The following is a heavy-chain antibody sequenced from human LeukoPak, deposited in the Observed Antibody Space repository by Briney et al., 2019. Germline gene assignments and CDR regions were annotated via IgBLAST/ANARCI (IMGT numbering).Heavy chain of an antibody. D-gene: IGHD3-10*01. J-gene: IGHJ4*02. Sequence: TSETLSLTCTVSGGSISSYYWSWIRQPPGEGLEWIGYIYYSGSTNYNPSLKSRVTISVDTSKNQFSLKLSSVTAADTAVYYCARAYGSGSYPSFNFDYWGQGTLVTVSS. CDR3: ARAYGSGSYPSFNFDY. V-gene: IGHV4-59*01. CDR1: GGSISSYY. CDR2: IYYSGST.